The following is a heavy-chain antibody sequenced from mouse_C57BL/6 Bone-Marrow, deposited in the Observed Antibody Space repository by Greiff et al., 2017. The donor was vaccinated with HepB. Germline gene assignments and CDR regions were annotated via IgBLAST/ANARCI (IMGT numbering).Heavy chain of an antibody. D-gene: IGHD1-1*01. Sequence: EVKLVESGGGLVQPGGSLSLSCAASGFTFTAYYMSWVRQPPGKALEWLGFISNKANGYTTVYSASVKGRFTISRDNSQSILYLQMNALRAEDSATYYCARYGTTVVEGYYYAMGYWGQGTSVTVSS. CDR1: GFTFTAYY. J-gene: IGHJ4*01. CDR2: ISNKANGYTT. CDR3: ARYGTTVVEGYYYAMGY. V-gene: IGHV7-3*01.